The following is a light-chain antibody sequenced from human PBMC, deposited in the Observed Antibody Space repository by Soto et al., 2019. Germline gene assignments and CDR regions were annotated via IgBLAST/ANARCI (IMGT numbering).Light chain of an antibody. CDR2: SNN. Sequence: QPVLAQPPSISGAPGQRVTISCTGSNSNIGAGYDVHWYQQLPGTVPKLLIYSNNNRPSGVPDRFSGSKSGASASLAITGLQAEDETVYYCQSYDSSLSAWVFGGGTKLTVL. CDR1: NSNIGAGYD. J-gene: IGLJ3*02. CDR3: QSYDSSLSAWV. V-gene: IGLV1-40*01.